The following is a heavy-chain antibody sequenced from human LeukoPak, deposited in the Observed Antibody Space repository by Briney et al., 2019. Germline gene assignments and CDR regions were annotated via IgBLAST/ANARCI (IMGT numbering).Heavy chain of an antibody. CDR2: INHSGST. CDR1: GGSFSGYF. CDR3: ARHHRVAATPYYFDY. J-gene: IGHJ4*02. Sequence: SETLSLTCAFYGGSFSGYFWNWIRQPPGKGLEWIGEINHSGSTNYNPSLKSRVTISVDTSKNQFSLKLSSVTAADTAVYYCARHHRVAATPYYFDYWGQGTLVTVSS. D-gene: IGHD2-15*01. V-gene: IGHV4-34*01.